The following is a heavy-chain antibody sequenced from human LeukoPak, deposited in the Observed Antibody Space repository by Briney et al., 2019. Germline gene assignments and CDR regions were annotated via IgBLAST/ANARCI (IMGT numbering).Heavy chain of an antibody. J-gene: IGHJ4*02. V-gene: IGHV4-59*08. CDR1: GGSISRYY. CDR3: ARHYYGDYPNLYYFDY. Sequence: SETLSLTCTVSGGSISRYYWSWIRQPPGKGLEWIGYIYYTVTTTYNPSLKSRVTISVDTSKNQFSLKLSSVTAADTAVYYCARHYYGDYPNLYYFDYWGQGTLVTVSS. D-gene: IGHD4-17*01. CDR2: IYYTVTT.